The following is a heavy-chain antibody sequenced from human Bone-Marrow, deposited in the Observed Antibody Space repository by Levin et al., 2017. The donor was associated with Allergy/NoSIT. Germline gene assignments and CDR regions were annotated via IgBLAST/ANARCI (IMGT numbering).Heavy chain of an antibody. CDR3: AREGTPQSWDY. CDR2: IYHSGGT. V-gene: IGHV4-38-2*02. CDR1: GYSISDYY. D-gene: IGHD1-14*01. J-gene: IGHJ4*02. Sequence: SETLSLTCAVSGYSISDYYWGWIRQPPGKGLEWIGSIYHSGGTNYNPSLKSRVTISVDTSKNQFSLKLSSVTAADTAVYYCAREGTPQSWDYWGQGTLVSVSS.